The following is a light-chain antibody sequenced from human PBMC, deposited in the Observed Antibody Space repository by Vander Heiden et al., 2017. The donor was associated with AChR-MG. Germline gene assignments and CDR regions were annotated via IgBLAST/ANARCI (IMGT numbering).Light chain of an antibody. CDR3: QAWDSSTVV. CDR2: QDS. V-gene: IGLV3-1*01. CDR1: EVGDKY. Sequence: SYELTQPPPVSVSPGQPASITCSGDEVGDKYACWYQQKPGQSPVLVNYQDSKRPSGIPERFAGSNSGNTATLTISGTQAMDEADYYCQAWDSSTVVFGGGTKLTVL. J-gene: IGLJ2*01.